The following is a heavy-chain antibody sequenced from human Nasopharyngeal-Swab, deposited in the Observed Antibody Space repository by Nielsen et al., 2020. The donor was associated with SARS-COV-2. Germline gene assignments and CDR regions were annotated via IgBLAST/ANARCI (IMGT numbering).Heavy chain of an antibody. CDR2: IIPIFGTA. V-gene: IGHV1-69*13. J-gene: IGHJ6*03. Sequence: SVKVSCKASGGTFSSYAISWVRQAPGQGLEWMGGIIPIFGTANYAQKFQDRVTITADESTSTAYMELSSLRSEDTAVYYCARDSGGIVVVPAAPWHYMDVWGKGTTVTVSS. CDR3: ARDSGGIVVVPAAPWHYMDV. D-gene: IGHD2-2*01. CDR1: GGTFSSYA.